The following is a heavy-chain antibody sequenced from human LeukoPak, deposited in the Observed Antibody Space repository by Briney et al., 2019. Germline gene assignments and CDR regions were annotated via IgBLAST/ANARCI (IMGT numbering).Heavy chain of an antibody. J-gene: IGHJ4*02. V-gene: IGHV3-33*01. CDR2: IWYDGSNK. CDR1: GFTFSSYG. D-gene: IGHD2-21*02. CDR3: AREVCGGDCYLPDY. Sequence: GGSLRLSCAASGFTFSSYGMHWVRQAPGKGLEWVAVIWYDGSNKYYADSVKGRFTISRDNSKNTLYLQMNSLRAEDTAVYYCAREVCGGDCYLPDYWGQGTLVTVSS.